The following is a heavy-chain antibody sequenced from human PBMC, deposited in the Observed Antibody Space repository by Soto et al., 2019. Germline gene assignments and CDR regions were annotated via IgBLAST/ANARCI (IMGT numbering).Heavy chain of an antibody. Sequence: SETLSLTCAVYGGSFNGYFWTWIRQPPGKGPEWIGDIDHGGSTNYNPSLKSRVTISVDTSKNQFSLKLRFVTAADMAMFYCARAPDKYYFDSWGQGTQVTVPQ. CDR3: ARAPDKYYFDS. V-gene: IGHV4-34*01. CDR2: IDHGGST. J-gene: IGHJ4*02. CDR1: GGSFNGYF.